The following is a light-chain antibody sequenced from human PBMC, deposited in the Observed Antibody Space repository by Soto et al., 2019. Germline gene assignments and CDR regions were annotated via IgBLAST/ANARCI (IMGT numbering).Light chain of an antibody. CDR1: QGIGDT. V-gene: IGKV3-20*01. CDR2: GAS. Sequence: EIVLTQSPATLSVSPGGGVTLSCRANQGIGDTLAWYQHKPGQAPRLLIYGASSRATGIPDRFSGSGSGTDFTLTISRLEPEDFAVYYCQQYGSSPWTFGQGTKVDIK. CDR3: QQYGSSPWT. J-gene: IGKJ1*01.